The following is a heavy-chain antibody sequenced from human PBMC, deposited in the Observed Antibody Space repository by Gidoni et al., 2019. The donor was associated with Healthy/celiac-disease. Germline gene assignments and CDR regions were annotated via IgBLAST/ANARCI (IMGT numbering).Heavy chain of an antibody. CDR3: AGPGDYGSGSYYFWI. J-gene: IGHJ3*02. V-gene: IGHV1-69*06. CDR1: VGTFSRYA. Sequence: QVQLVQSGAEVKKPGSSVKVSCKASVGTFSRYAISWVRQAPGQGLEWMGGIIPIFGTANYAQKFQGRVTITADKSTSTAYMELSSLRSEDTAVYYCAGPGDYGSGSYYFWIWGQGTMVTVSS. D-gene: IGHD3-10*01. CDR2: IIPIFGTA.